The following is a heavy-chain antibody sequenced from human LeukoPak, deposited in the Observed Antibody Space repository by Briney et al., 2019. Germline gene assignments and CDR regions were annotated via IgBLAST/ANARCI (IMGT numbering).Heavy chain of an antibody. V-gene: IGHV3-23*01. CDR2: MSGSGGST. D-gene: IGHD3-3*01. CDR3: AREGSHYDFWSGPIQTPFDY. Sequence: QPGGSLRLSCAASGFTFSSYAMSWVRQAPGKGLEWVSAMSGSGGSTYYADSVKGRFTISRDNAKNSLYLQMDSLRAEDTAVYYCAREGSHYDFWSGPIQTPFDYWGQGTLVTVSS. CDR1: GFTFSSYA. J-gene: IGHJ4*02.